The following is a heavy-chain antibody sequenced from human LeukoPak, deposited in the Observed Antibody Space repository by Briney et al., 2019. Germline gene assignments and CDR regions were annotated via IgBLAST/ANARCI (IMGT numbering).Heavy chain of an antibody. Sequence: ASVKDSCKASGYTFTSYGISWVRQAPGQGLEWMGWISAYNGNTNYAQKIQGRVTMTTDTSTSTAYMELRSLRSDDTAVYYCARQSSSSLVTAFDIWGQGTMVTVSS. J-gene: IGHJ3*02. CDR2: ISAYNGNT. D-gene: IGHD6-6*01. CDR3: ARQSSSSLVTAFDI. V-gene: IGHV1-18*01. CDR1: GYTFTSYG.